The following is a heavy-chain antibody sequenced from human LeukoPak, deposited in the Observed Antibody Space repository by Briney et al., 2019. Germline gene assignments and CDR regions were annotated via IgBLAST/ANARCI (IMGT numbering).Heavy chain of an antibody. V-gene: IGHV3-23*01. CDR1: GFTFRSYA. CDR2: IGGSGDST. D-gene: IGHD1-26*01. Sequence: LAGGSLRLSCAASGFTFRSYAMSWVRQAPGKGLEWVSAIGGSGDSTYYAVSVKGRFTISRDNSKNTLYLQMNSLRAEDTAVYYCAKDLSGSSIERGYMDVWGKGTTVTVSS. CDR3: AKDLSGSSIERGYMDV. J-gene: IGHJ6*03.